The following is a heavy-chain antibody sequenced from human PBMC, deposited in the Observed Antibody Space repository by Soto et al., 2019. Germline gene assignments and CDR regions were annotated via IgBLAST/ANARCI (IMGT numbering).Heavy chain of an antibody. CDR2: IYSGGST. CDR1: GFTVSSNY. J-gene: IGHJ3*02. D-gene: IGHD2-15*01. Sequence: EVQLVESGGGLVQPGGSLRLSCAASGFTVSSNYMSWVRQAPGKGLEWVSVIYSGGSTYYADSVKGRFTISRHNSKNTLYLQMNGLRAEDTAVYYCARGLVVAATAHAFDIWGQGTMVTVSS. CDR3: ARGLVVAATAHAFDI. V-gene: IGHV3-53*04.